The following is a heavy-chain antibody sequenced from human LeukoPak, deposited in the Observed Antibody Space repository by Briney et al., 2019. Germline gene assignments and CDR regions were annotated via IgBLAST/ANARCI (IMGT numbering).Heavy chain of an antibody. CDR1: GFTFSSYA. CDR3: ARDLTMVRGGPD. D-gene: IGHD3-10*01. Sequence: GRSLRLSCAASGFTFSSYAMHWVRQAPGKGLEWVAVISYDGSNKYYAGSVKGRFTISRDNSKNTLYLQMNSLRAEDTAEYYCARDLTMVRGGPDWGQGTLVTVSS. V-gene: IGHV3-30*04. J-gene: IGHJ4*02. CDR2: ISYDGSNK.